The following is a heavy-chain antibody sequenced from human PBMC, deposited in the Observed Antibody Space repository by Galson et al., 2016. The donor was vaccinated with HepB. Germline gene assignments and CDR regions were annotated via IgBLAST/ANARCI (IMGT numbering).Heavy chain of an antibody. J-gene: IGHJ3*02. V-gene: IGHV3-21*01. D-gene: IGHD6-19*01. CDR3: ARMRYSSGWLDGFDI. Sequence: FLRLSCAVSGFSFRSHAMNWARQAPGKGLEWVSSISSGSSYTYYADSVKGRFTISRDNARNSLYLQMNSLRVEDTAVYYCARMRYSSGWLDGFDIWGQGTMVTVSS. CDR1: GFSFRSHA. CDR2: ISSGSSYT.